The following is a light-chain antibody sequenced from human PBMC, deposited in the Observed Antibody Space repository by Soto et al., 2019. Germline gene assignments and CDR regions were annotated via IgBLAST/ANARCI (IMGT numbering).Light chain of an antibody. J-gene: IGKJ5*01. CDR3: QQYEKWPPSIT. CDR2: GVS. V-gene: IGKV3-15*01. Sequence: EIVLTQSPGTLSLSPGDRATLSFRASQPVNNNLAWYQQKPGQAPRLLIYGVSTRATGISARFSGGGSVTEFTLTISSLQSEDFALYYCQQYEKWPPSITFGQGTRLEIK. CDR1: QPVNNN.